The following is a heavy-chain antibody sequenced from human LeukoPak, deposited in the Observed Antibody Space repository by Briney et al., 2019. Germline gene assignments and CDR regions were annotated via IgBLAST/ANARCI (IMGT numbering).Heavy chain of an antibody. V-gene: IGHV3-7*01. D-gene: IGHD2-2*01. Sequence: GGSLRLSCTASGFSFSNDWMCWVRQAPGKGLEWVANINQDESKKYYVDSVKGRFTISRDNAKNSLYLQMSSLRAEDTAVYYCARDHAYRTDYWGQGTLVTVSS. CDR2: INQDESKK. CDR3: ARDHAYRTDY. CDR1: GFSFSNDW. J-gene: IGHJ4*02.